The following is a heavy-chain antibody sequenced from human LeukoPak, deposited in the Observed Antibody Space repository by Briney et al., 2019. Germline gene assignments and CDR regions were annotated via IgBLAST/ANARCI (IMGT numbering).Heavy chain of an antibody. CDR1: GGPFSGYY. Sequence: SETLSLTCAVYGGPFSGYYWSWIRQPPGKGLEWIGEINHSGSTNYNPSLKSRVAISVDTSKNQFSLKLSSVTAADTAVYYCARRSPAYYDFWSGYDAYGMDVWGQGTTVTVSS. CDR2: INHSGST. J-gene: IGHJ6*02. D-gene: IGHD3-3*01. CDR3: ARRSPAYYDFWSGYDAYGMDV. V-gene: IGHV4-34*01.